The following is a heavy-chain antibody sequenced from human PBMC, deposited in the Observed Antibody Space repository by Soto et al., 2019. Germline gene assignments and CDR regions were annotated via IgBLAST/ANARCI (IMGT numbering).Heavy chain of an antibody. CDR2: IYQSGST. D-gene: IGHD3-22*01. Sequence: SETLSLTCAVSRGSLSGSAYSCSWIRQPPGKGLEWIGFIYQSGSTYYNPSLKSRVTMSLDRPKNQFSLKLSSVTAADTAVYDCARELLFYDSDGFSWDDAFDIWGQGTMVT. CDR3: ARELLFYDSDGFSWDDAFDI. V-gene: IGHV4-30-2*01. J-gene: IGHJ3*02. CDR1: RGSLSGSAYS.